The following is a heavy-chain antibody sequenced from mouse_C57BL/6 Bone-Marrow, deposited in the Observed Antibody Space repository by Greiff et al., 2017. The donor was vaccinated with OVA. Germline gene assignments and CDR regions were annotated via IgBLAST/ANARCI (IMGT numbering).Heavy chain of an antibody. CDR3: AERGLDY. J-gene: IGHJ4*01. CDR1: GYAFTNYL. Sequence: VQLQESGAELVRPGTSVKVSCKASGYAFTNYLIEWVKQRPGQGLEWIGVINPGSGGTNYNEKFQGKATLTADKSSSTAYMQLSSLTSEDAAVYFCAERGLDYWGQGTSVTVS. V-gene: IGHV1-54*01. CDR2: INPGSGGT. D-gene: IGHD3-1*01.